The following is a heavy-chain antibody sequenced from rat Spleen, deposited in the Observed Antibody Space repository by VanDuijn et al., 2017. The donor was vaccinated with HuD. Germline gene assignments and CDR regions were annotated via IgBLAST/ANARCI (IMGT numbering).Heavy chain of an antibody. J-gene: IGHJ2*01. CDR2: ISTSGGRT. D-gene: IGHD1-11*01. Sequence: EVQLVESGGGLVQPGRSMKLSCAASGFTFSSFPMAWVRQAPTKGLEWVATISTSGGRTYYRNSVKGRFTISRDNAKITLYLQMNSLRSGGTATYYCKRRRSHFDYWGQGVMVTVSS. CDR3: KRRRSHFDY. CDR1: GFTFSSFP. V-gene: IGHV5-46*01.